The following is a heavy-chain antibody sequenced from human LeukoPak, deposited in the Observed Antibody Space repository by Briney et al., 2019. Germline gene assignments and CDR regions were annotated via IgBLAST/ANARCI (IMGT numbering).Heavy chain of an antibody. CDR2: VDPEDGET. D-gene: IGHD6-19*01. J-gene: IGHJ4*02. CDR1: GYTFTDYY. CDR3: ARSAAGIAVAGHFDY. V-gene: IGHV1-69-2*01. Sequence: GASVKVSCKASGYTFTDYYMHWVQQAPGKGLEWMGRVDPEDGETIYAEKFQGRVTITADTSTDTAYMELSSLRSEDTAVYYCARSAAGIAVAGHFDYWGQGTLVTVSS.